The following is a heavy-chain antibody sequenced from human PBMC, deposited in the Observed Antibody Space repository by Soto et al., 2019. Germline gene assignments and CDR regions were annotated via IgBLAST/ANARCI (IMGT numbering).Heavy chain of an antibody. Sequence: EVQLVESGGGLVQPGGSLRLSCAASGFTFSSYSMNWVRQAPGKGLEWVSYISSSSSTIYYADSVKGRFTISRDNAKNSLYLQMNSLRDADTAVYYCARPHIPLRFLENHDAFDIWGQGTMVTVSS. CDR3: ARPHIPLRFLENHDAFDI. J-gene: IGHJ3*02. CDR1: GFTFSSYS. CDR2: ISSSSSTI. D-gene: IGHD3-3*01. V-gene: IGHV3-48*02.